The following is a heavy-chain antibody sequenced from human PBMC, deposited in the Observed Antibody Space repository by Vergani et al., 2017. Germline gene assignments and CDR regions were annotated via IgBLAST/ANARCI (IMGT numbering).Heavy chain of an antibody. D-gene: IGHD3-22*01. J-gene: IGHJ6*02. Sequence: QVQLVESGGGLVKPGGSLRLSCAASGFTFSDYYMSWIRQAPGKGLEWVSYISSSGSTIYYADSVKGRFTISRDNAKNSLYLQMNSLRAEDTAVYYCARKHISNYYDSSGYYYMGYCYGMDVWSQGTTVTVSS. V-gene: IGHV3-11*01. CDR1: GFTFSDYY. CDR2: ISSSGSTI. CDR3: ARKHISNYYDSSGYYYMGYCYGMDV.